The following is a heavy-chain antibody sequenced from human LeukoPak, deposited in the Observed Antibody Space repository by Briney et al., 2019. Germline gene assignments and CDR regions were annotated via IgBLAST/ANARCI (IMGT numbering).Heavy chain of an antibody. Sequence: GGSLRLSCAASGFTFSNAWMNWVRQAPGKGLEWVGRIKSKTEGGTTDFAAPVKGRFTISRDDSKNTVYLQMNSLKSEDTAVYYCSYGANFYFDLWGRGALVTVSS. CDR3: SYGANFYFDL. D-gene: IGHD1-1*01. CDR2: IKSKTEGGTT. V-gene: IGHV3-15*07. J-gene: IGHJ2*01. CDR1: GFTFSNAW.